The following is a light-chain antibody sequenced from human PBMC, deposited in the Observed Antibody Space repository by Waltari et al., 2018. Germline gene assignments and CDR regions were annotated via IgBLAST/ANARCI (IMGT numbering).Light chain of an antibody. CDR1: KLGDKY. Sequence: SYELTQPPSVSVSPGQTASITCSGDKLGDKYACWYQQKPGQSPVLVIYQDSKRPSGIPKRFSGPNSGNTATLTISGTQAMDEADYYCQAWDSSTVVFGGGTKLTVL. CDR2: QDS. CDR3: QAWDSSTVV. V-gene: IGLV3-1*01. J-gene: IGLJ2*01.